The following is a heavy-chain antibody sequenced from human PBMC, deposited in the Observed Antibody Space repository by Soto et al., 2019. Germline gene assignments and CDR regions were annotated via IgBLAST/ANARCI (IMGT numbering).Heavy chain of an antibody. V-gene: IGHV3-23*01. CDR3: AKDRGYSYGLFHY. CDR2: ISGSGGNT. D-gene: IGHD5-18*01. CDR1: GFTFSSYA. Sequence: GGSLRLSCAASGFTFSSYAMTWVRQAPGKWLEWVSSISGSGGNTYNADSVKGRSTISRDNSKNTVDLQMNSLRAEDTAVYYCAKDRGYSYGLFHYWGPGALVTVSS. J-gene: IGHJ4*02.